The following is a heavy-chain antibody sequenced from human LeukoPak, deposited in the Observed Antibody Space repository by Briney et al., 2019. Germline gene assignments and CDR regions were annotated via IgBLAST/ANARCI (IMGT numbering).Heavy chain of an antibody. CDR1: GGFFSDYY. CDR3: ARVPQGLVRYFDY. V-gene: IGHV4-34*01. J-gene: IGHJ4*02. CDR2: INHSGST. Sequence: EPLTLTCAVHGGFFSDYYWSGNRQPPGKGLEWIGEINHSGSTNYNPSLKSRVTISVDTSKSQVSLRLSSVTAADTAVYYCARVPQGLVRYFDYWGQGTLVPVTS. D-gene: IGHD6-19*01.